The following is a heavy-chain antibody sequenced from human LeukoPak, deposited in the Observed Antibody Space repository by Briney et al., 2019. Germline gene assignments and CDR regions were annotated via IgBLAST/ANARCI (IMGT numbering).Heavy chain of an antibody. CDR2: TNPNSGNT. CDR1: GYTFTSYD. V-gene: IGHV1-8*01. Sequence: ASVKVSCKASGYTFTSYDINWVRQATGQGLEWMGWTNPNSGNTGYAQKFQGRVTMTRNTSISTAYMELSSLRSEDTAVYYCARVARYYDFWSGYYFDYWGQGTLVTVSS. J-gene: IGHJ4*02. D-gene: IGHD3-3*01. CDR3: ARVARYYDFWSGYYFDY.